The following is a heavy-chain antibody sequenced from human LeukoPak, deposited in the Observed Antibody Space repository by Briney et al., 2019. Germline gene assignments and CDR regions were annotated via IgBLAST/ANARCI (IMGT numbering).Heavy chain of an antibody. CDR2: IYSGGST. CDR3: ARGLASDAFDI. CDR1: GFTVSSNY. V-gene: IGHV3-53*01. J-gene: IGHJ3*02. Sequence: GGSLRLSCAASGFTVSSNYMSWVRQAPGKGLEWVSVIYSGGSTYYADSVKGRFTISRDNSKNTLYLQMNSLRAEDTAVYYCARGLASDAFDIWGQGTMVTVSS. D-gene: IGHD3-3*02.